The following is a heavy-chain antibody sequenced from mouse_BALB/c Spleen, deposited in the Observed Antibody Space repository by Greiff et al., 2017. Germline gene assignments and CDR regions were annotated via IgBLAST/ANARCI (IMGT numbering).Heavy chain of an antibody. CDR3: SRPIHDYGYWYFDV. CDR1: GYTFTSYV. J-gene: IGHJ1*01. D-gene: IGHD1-2*01. Sequence: VQLKQSGPELVKPGASVKMSCKASGYTFTSYVMHWVKQKPGQGLEWIGYINPYNDGTKYNEKFKGKATLNSDKSSSTAYMELSSLTSEDSAVYYCSRPIHDYGYWYFDVWGAGTTVTVSS. V-gene: IGHV1-14*01. CDR2: INPYNDGT.